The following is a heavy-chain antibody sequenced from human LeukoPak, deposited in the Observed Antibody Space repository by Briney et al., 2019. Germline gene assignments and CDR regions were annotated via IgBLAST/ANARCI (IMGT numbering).Heavy chain of an antibody. J-gene: IGHJ4*02. CDR2: ISGSGGST. V-gene: IGHV3-23*01. Sequence: GGSLRLSCAASGFTFSSYAMSWVRQAPGKGLEWVSAISGSGGSTYYADSVKGRFTISRDNSKNTLYLQMNSLRAEDTAVYYCAKDKHYYDSSGYYGVMDYWGQGTLVTVSS. CDR3: AKDKHYYDSSGYYGVMDY. D-gene: IGHD3-22*01. CDR1: GFTFSSYA.